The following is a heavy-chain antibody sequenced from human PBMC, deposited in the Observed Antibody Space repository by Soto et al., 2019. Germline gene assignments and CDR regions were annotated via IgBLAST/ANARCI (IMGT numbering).Heavy chain of an antibody. Sequence: QVQLVQSGAEVKKPGASVKVSCEASGYIFTSFDIHWVRQAPGQGLEWMGWMNPNKGHTGYAEKFQGRVTMTRNTSMKIAYMELSSLRAEDTAVYYCARGPNYFDYWGQGTLVTVSS. V-gene: IGHV1-8*01. J-gene: IGHJ4*02. CDR1: GYIFTSFD. CDR3: ARGPNYFDY. CDR2: MNPNKGHT.